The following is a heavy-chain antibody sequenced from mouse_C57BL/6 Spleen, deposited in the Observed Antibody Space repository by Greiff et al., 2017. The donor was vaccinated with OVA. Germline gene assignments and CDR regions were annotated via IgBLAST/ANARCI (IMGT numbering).Heavy chain of an antibody. CDR2: IDPETGGT. V-gene: IGHV1-15*01. D-gene: IGHD1-1*01. J-gene: IGHJ2*01. CDR1: GYTFTDYE. Sequence: QVQLQQSGAELVRPGASVTLSCKASGYTFTDYEMHWVKQTPVHGLEWIGAIDPETGGTAYNQKFKGKAILTADKSSSTAYMELRSLTSEDSAVYYCTSQFITTVVAHFDYWGQGTTLTVSS. CDR3: TSQFITTVVAHFDY.